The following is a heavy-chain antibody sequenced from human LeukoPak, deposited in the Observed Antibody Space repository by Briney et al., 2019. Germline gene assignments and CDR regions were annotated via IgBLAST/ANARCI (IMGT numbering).Heavy chain of an antibody. Sequence: SETLSLTCTVSGGSISSSSYYWGWIRQPPGKGLEWIGSIYYSGSTYYNPSLKSRVTISVDTSKNQFSLKLSSVTAADTAVYYCARTAPHDYGDTGHFDYWGQGTLVTVSS. D-gene: IGHD4-17*01. CDR1: GGSISSSSYY. J-gene: IGHJ4*02. CDR2: IYYSGST. CDR3: ARTAPHDYGDTGHFDY. V-gene: IGHV4-39*07.